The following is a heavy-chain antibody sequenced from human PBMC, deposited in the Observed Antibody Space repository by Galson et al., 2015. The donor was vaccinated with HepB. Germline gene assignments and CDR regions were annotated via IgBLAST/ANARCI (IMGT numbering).Heavy chain of an antibody. V-gene: IGHV3-48*01. CDR1: GFTFSSYS. CDR2: ISSSSSTI. D-gene: IGHD3-10*01. CDR3: ARESPMVRGVILYYYYGMDV. Sequence: SLRLSCAASGFTFSSYSMNWVRQAPGKGLEWVSYISSSSSTIYYADSVKGRFTISRDNAKNSLYLQMNSLRAEDTAVYYCARESPMVRGVILYYYYGMDVWGQGTTVTVSS. J-gene: IGHJ6*02.